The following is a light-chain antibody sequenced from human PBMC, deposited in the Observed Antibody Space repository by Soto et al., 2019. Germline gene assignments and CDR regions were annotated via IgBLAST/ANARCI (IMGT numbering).Light chain of an antibody. CDR2: ENI. CDR3: CSYAGNRIFI. J-gene: IGLJ2*01. Sequence: QSVLTQPASVSGSPGQSITISCIGNSSDVGAYDLVSWYQQHPGTAPRLIIYENIRRPSTISSRFSGSKSGNTASLTISGLRAEDEANYHCCSYAGNRIFIFGGGTKLTVL. CDR1: SSDVGAYDL. V-gene: IGLV2-23*01.